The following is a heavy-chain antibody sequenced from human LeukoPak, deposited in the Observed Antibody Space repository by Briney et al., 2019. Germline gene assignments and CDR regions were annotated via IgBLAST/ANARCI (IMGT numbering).Heavy chain of an antibody. CDR1: GGSISSYY. V-gene: IGHV4-59*08. D-gene: IGHD4-23*01. CDR2: IYYSGST. Sequence: PSETLSLTCTVSGGSISSYYWSWIRQPPGKGLEWIGYIYYSGSTNYNPSLKSRVTISVDTSKNQFSLKLSSVTAADTAVYYCAGRFDYGGNPGGIDYWGQGTLVTVSS. J-gene: IGHJ4*02. CDR3: AGRFDYGGNPGGIDY.